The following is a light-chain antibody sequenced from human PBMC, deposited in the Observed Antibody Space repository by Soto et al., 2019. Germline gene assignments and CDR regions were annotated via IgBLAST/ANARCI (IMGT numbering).Light chain of an antibody. CDR1: QSVSRY. J-gene: IGKJ4*01. V-gene: IGKV3-11*01. Sequence: EIVLTQSPATLSLSPGERATLSCRASQSVSRYLAWYQQKPGQAPRLLIHDASNRATGIPARFSGSGSGTDFTLTISSLEPEDFAVYYCQQRGNWPRTFGGGTKVEIK. CDR2: DAS. CDR3: QQRGNWPRT.